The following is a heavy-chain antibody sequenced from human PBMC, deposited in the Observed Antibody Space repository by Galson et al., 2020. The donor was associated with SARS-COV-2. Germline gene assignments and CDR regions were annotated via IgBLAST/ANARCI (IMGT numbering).Heavy chain of an antibody. CDR3: ARDHRFGELLHDY. J-gene: IGHJ4*02. Sequence: GEPLKISCAASGFTFSSYGMHWVRQAPGKGLEWVAVIWYDGSNKYYADSVKGRFTISRDNSKNTLYLQMNSLRAEDTAVYYCARDHRFGELLHDYWGQGTLVTVSS. CDR2: IWYDGSNK. V-gene: IGHV3-33*01. D-gene: IGHD3-10*01. CDR1: GFTFSSYG.